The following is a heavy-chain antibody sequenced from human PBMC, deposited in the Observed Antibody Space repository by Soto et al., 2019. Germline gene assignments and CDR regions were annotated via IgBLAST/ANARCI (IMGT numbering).Heavy chain of an antibody. V-gene: IGHV3-30-3*01. CDR2: ISYDGSNK. D-gene: IGHD6-19*01. J-gene: IGHJ4*02. CDR1: GFTFSSYA. Sequence: QVQLVESGGGVVQPGRSPRLSCAASGFTFSSYAMHWVRQAPGKGLEWVAVISYDGSNKYYADSVKGRFTISRDNSKNTLYLQMNSLRAEDTAVYYCARGDAVAGFFDYWGQGTLVTVSS. CDR3: ARGDAVAGFFDY.